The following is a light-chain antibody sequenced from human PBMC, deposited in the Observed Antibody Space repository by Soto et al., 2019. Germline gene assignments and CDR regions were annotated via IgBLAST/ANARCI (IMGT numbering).Light chain of an antibody. Sequence: QSALTQPASVSGSAGQSITISCTGTMRDVGAYNLVSWYQKHPGTAPKLIIYEVRNRPSGISSRVSGSRSGNTASLTISGIQPEDDGYYYCSAYTARSTLVFGGGTKLTVL. V-gene: IGLV2-14*01. CDR1: MRDVGAYNL. CDR2: EVR. J-gene: IGLJ3*02. CDR3: SAYTARSTLV.